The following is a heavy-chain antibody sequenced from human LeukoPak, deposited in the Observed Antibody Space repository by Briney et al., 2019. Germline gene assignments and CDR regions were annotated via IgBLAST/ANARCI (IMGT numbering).Heavy chain of an antibody. CDR3: AKPPYDSSGYYAYFDH. J-gene: IGHJ4*02. Sequence: PGGSLRLSCAASGFTFSSYAMSWVRQAPGKGLEWVSAISGSGGSTYYADSVKGRFTISRDNSKNTLYLQMNSLRAEDTAVYYCAKPPYDSSGYYAYFDHWGQGTLVTVSS. CDR2: ISGSGGST. D-gene: IGHD3-22*01. V-gene: IGHV3-23*01. CDR1: GFTFSSYA.